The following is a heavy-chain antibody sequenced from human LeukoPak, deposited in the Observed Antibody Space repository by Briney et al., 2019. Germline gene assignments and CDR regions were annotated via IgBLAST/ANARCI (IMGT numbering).Heavy chain of an antibody. CDR1: GFTFNNYV. CDR2: ISGSDGTT. CDR3: AKEVLSYETSFDY. V-gene: IGHV3-23*01. D-gene: IGHD1-26*01. J-gene: IGHJ4*02. Sequence: PGGSLRLSCAASGFTFNNYVMNWVRQPPGKGLEWVSGISGSDGTTYYADSVRGRFIISRDTSDNTLYLYMNSLRAEDSAVYYCAKEVLSYETSFDYWGQGTLVTVSS.